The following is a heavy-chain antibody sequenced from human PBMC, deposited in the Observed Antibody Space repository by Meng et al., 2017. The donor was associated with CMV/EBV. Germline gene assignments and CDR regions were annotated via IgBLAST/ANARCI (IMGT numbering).Heavy chain of an antibody. J-gene: IGHJ5*02. D-gene: IGHD3-16*02. CDR1: GYTFTRYG. Sequence: ELGFKKTGACLKVPGKASGYTFTRYGITWALQHLGHGLEWMGWISSYNGTTNYAQNLQGRGTMTKDTSTSRAYMERRSLRSVDTAVYYCARFMITFGGVIVTPDPWGQGTLVTVSS. V-gene: IGHV1-18*01. CDR3: ARFMITFGGVIVTPDP. CDR2: ISSYNGTT.